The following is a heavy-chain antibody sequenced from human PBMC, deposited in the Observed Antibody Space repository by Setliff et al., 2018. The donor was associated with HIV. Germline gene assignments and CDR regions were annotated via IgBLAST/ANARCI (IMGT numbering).Heavy chain of an antibody. Sequence: SETLSLTCTVSDGSFSSDYWTWIRQTPGKGLEWIGYIYYSGSTKYNPSLTSRVTISVDTSKNHFSLKLTSVTAADTAVYYCARAEMATIVAFDIWGQGTMVTVXS. V-gene: IGHV4-59*01. CDR3: ARAEMATIVAFDI. CDR2: IYYSGST. CDR1: DGSFSSDY. D-gene: IGHD5-12*01. J-gene: IGHJ3*02.